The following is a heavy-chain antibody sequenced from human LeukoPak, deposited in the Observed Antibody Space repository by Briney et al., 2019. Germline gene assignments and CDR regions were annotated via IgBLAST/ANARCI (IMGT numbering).Heavy chain of an antibody. CDR2: ISSSSSYI. CDR3: ARDLECSSTSCSLPFDY. J-gene: IGHJ4*02. D-gene: IGHD2-2*01. CDR1: GFTFSSYS. V-gene: IGHV3-21*01. Sequence: GGSLRLSCAASGFTFSSYSMNWVRQAPGKGLEWVSSISSSSSYIYYADSVKGRFTISRDNAKNSLYLQMNSLRAEDTAVYYCARDLECSSTSCSLPFDYWGQGTLVTVSS.